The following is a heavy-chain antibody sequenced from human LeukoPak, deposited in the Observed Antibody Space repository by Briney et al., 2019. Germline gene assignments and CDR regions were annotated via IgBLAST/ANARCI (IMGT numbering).Heavy chain of an antibody. D-gene: IGHD3-22*01. CDR2: INPNSGGT. CDR3: QITMIVPRQKSMDV. V-gene: IGHV1-2*02. CDR1: GYTFTGYY. Sequence: ASVKVSCKASGYTFTGYYMHWVRQAPGQGLEWMGWINPNSGGTNYAQKFQGRVTMTRDTSISTAYMELSRLRSDDTAVYYCQITMIVPRQKSMDVWGQGTTVTVSS. J-gene: IGHJ6*02.